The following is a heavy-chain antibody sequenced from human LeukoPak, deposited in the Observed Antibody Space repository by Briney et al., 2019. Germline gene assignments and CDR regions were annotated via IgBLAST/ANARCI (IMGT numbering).Heavy chain of an antibody. Sequence: QSGGSLRLSCAASGFTFSSYAMHWVRQAPGKGLEWVAVISYDGSNKYYADSVKGRFTISRDNSKNTLYLQMNSLRAEDTAVYYCAKDRGTMIVVDPPDYWGQGTLVTVSS. CDR3: AKDRGTMIVVDPPDY. CDR1: GFTFSSYA. V-gene: IGHV3-30*04. CDR2: ISYDGSNK. D-gene: IGHD3-22*01. J-gene: IGHJ4*02.